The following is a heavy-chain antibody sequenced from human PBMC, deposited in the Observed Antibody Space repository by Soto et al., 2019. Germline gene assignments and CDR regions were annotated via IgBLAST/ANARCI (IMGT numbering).Heavy chain of an antibody. V-gene: IGHV1-69*12. CDR2: IIPIFPTP. Sequence: QVQLVQSGAEVKKPGSSVTVSCKASGGTFGNSAISWVRQAPGQGLEWMGGIIPIFPTPDYAQKFQGRVTITADASTGTAYMELPSLSSEDTAVYSWARERERQPLGGNYYAGIDLWGQGTTATVSS. CDR1: GGTFGNSA. J-gene: IGHJ6*02. CDR3: ARERERQPLGGNYYAGIDL. D-gene: IGHD6-25*01.